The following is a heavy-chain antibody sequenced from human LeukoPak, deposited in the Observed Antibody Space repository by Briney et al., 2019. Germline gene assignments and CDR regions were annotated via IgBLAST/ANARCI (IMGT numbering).Heavy chain of an antibody. CDR2: MNPNSGNT. Sequence: ASVKVSCKASGSTFTRSDINWVRQATGQGLEWMGWMNPNSGNTGYAQQFQGRVTITGNTSIRTTYMELRSLRSDDTAVYYCARMLWGRTRSRTYYFDYWGQGTLVTVSS. J-gene: IGHJ4*02. CDR3: ARMLWGRTRSRTYYFDY. V-gene: IGHV1-8*03. CDR1: GSTFTRSD. D-gene: IGHD7-27*01.